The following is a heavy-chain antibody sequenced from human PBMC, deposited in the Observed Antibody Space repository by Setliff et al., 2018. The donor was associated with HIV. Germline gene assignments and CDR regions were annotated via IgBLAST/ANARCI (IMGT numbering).Heavy chain of an antibody. D-gene: IGHD4-17*01. CDR3: ARDLRSGTGDYGLGDP. CDR1: GYTFTDYY. Sequence: ASVKVSCKASGYTFTDYYMHWVRQAPGQGLEWMGWINPNTGATNYAQTFQGRVTVTRDTSIRTAYMDLSSLRVGDTAFYYCARDLRSGTGDYGLGDPWGQGTLVTVSS. CDR2: INPNTGAT. V-gene: IGHV1-2*02. J-gene: IGHJ5*02.